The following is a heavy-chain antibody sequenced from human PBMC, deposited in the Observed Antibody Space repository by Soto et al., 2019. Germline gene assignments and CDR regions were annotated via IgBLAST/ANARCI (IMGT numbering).Heavy chain of an antibody. CDR1: GFTFSSSA. CDR2: ISGSGGST. D-gene: IGHD3-9*01. V-gene: IGHV3-23*01. Sequence: LRLSCAASGFTFSSSAMSWVRQAPGKGLEWISAISGSGGSTYYADSVKGRFTISRDNSKNTLYLQMNSLRAEDTAVYYCAKDYDILTGYYTGVRYFDYWGQGTLVTVSS. CDR3: AKDYDILTGYYTGVRYFDY. J-gene: IGHJ4*02.